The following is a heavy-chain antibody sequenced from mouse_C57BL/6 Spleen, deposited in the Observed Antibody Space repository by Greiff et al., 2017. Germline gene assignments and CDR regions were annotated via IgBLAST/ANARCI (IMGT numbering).Heavy chain of an antibody. CDR2: INPSSGYN. CDR1: GYTFTSYW. Sequence: VQLQQSGAELAKPGASVKLSCKASGYTFTSYWMHWVKQRPGQGLEWIGYINPSSGYNKYNQKLKDKSTFTADKSSSTADMQLISLKDEDSAVYYCARDRSGQGDYWGQGTTLTVSS. CDR3: ARDRSGQGDY. J-gene: IGHJ2*01. V-gene: IGHV1-7*01.